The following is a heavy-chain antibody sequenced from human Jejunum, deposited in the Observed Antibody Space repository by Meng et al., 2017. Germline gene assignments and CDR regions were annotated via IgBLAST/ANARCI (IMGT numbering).Heavy chain of an antibody. CDR2: IRKDGNEI. V-gene: IGHV3-7*01. Sequence: GESLKISCKGSGFVSDRYAMTWVRQAPGKGLEWVANIRKDGNEIYYVDSVKGRFTVSRDNARNTLHLQMNSLRAEDTAVYYCARDDGDFSFHYWGQGSLVTVSS. D-gene: IGHD4-17*01. J-gene: IGHJ4*02. CDR1: GFVSDRYA. CDR3: ARDDGDFSFHY.